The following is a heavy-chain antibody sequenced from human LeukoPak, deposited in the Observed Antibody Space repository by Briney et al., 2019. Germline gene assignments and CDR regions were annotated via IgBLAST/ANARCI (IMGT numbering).Heavy chain of an antibody. Sequence: ASVKVCCKLSGDTLTELSMHWVRQSPGKGLEWMGGFVPEDGETIYAQKFQGRVTMTEDTSTDTAYMELSSLRSDDTAVYFCATLPRGHLFDSWGQGTLVTVSS. V-gene: IGHV1-24*01. CDR3: ATLPRGHLFDS. CDR1: GDTLTELS. J-gene: IGHJ4*02. CDR2: FVPEDGET. D-gene: IGHD3-10*01.